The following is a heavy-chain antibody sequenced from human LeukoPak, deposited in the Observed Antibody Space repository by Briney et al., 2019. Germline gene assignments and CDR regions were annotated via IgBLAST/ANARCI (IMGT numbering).Heavy chain of an antibody. Sequence: ASVKVSCKASGYTFTDSYVHWVRQAPGQVLEWMGLIDPDGGNTNYAQNFQGRVTLTRDTSTSTLYMELSSLRSEDTAIYYCARTRDGYNDAYDLWGQGAVVTVPS. CDR3: ARTRDGYNDAYDL. V-gene: IGHV1-46*01. CDR2: IDPDGGNT. CDR1: GYTFTDSY. J-gene: IGHJ3*01. D-gene: IGHD5-24*01.